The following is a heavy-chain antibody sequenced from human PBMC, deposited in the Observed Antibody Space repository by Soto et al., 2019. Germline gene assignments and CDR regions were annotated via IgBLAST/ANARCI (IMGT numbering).Heavy chain of an antibody. Sequence: GGSLRLSCVASGLTFSSYAMSWVRQAPGKGLEWVSAINGGGGNTYYADSVKGRFTISRDNSKNTLYLQMNSLRAEDTAVYYCAKEQSGSYPTIDYWGQGTLVTVSS. CDR1: GLTFSSYA. D-gene: IGHD1-26*01. J-gene: IGHJ4*02. V-gene: IGHV3-23*01. CDR3: AKEQSGSYPTIDY. CDR2: INGGGGNT.